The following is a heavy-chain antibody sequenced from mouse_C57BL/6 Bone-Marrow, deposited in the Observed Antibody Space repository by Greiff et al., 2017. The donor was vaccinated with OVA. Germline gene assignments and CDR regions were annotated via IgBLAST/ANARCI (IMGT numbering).Heavy chain of an antibody. CDR2: FYPGSGSI. D-gene: IGHD1-1*01. V-gene: IGHV1-62-2*01. CDR3: ARHEDYYGSSRYIDV. Sequence: VKLQQSGAELVNPGASVTLSCKASGYTFTEYTIHWVKQRSGQGLEWIGWFYPGSGSIKSNEKLKDKATLTADKSSSTVYMELSRVTSEDSAVYFCARHEDYYGSSRYIDVWGTGTTVTVSS. CDR1: GYTFTEYT. J-gene: IGHJ1*03.